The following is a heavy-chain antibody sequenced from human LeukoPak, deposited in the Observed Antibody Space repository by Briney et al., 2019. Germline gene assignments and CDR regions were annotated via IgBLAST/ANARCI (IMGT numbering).Heavy chain of an antibody. Sequence: SETLPLTCTVSGGSIRSSTYYWGWIRQSPGKGLEWIGSISYRGSTYHNPSLKSRVTILVDTSKNQFSLKLSSVTAADTAVYYCAGRGPPDAFDVWGQGTMVAVSS. CDR3: AGRGPPDAFDV. CDR2: ISYRGST. V-gene: IGHV4-39*07. CDR1: GGSIRSSTYY. J-gene: IGHJ3*01.